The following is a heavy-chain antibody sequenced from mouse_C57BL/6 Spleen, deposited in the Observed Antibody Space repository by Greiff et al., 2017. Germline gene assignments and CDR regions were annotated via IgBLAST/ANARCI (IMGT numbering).Heavy chain of an antibody. CDR1: GFTFSDYG. V-gene: IGHV5-17*01. Sequence: EVKLQESGGGLVKPGGSLKLSCAASGFTFSDYGMHWVRQAPEKGLEWVAYISSGSSTIYYADTVKGRFTISRDNAKNTLFLQMTSLRSEDTAMYYCARPGRAYYGSEDYAMDYWGQGTSVTVSS. J-gene: IGHJ4*01. CDR2: ISSGSSTI. D-gene: IGHD1-1*01. CDR3: ARPGRAYYGSEDYAMDY.